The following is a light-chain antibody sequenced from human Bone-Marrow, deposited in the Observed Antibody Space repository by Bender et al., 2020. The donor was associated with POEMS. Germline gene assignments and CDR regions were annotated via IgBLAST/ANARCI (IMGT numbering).Light chain of an antibody. V-gene: IGLV2-11*01. Sequence: QSALAQPRSVSGSPGQSVTISCTGSSSDVGGYNFVSWYQQHPGKAPKLMIYDVTKRPSGVPDRFSASKSGNTASLTISGLQAEDEADYYYYSYAGTYTWMFGGGTKLTVL. CDR1: SSDVGGYNF. CDR2: DVT. J-gene: IGLJ3*02. CDR3: YSYAGTYTWM.